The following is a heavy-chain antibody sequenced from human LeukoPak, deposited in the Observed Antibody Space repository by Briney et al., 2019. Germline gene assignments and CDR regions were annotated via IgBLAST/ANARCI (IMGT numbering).Heavy chain of an antibody. V-gene: IGHV4-59*08. D-gene: IGHD5-12*01. CDR3: ARRDGYTFDL. Sequence: PSETLSLTCTVSGGSISSYYWSWIRQPPGKGLEWIGYIYYSGSTNYNPSLKSRVTISVDTSKNQFSLKLSSVTAADTAVYYCARRDGYTFDLWGRGTLVTVSS. CDR1: GGSISSYY. CDR2: IYYSGST. J-gene: IGHJ2*01.